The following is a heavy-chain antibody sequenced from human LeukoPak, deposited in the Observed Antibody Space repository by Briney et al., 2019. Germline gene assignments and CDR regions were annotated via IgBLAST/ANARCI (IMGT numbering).Heavy chain of an antibody. J-gene: IGHJ4*02. CDR3: AKGVVVVAAKYYFDY. CDR2: IKQDGSEK. V-gene: IGHV3-7*03. D-gene: IGHD2-15*01. Sequence: GGSLRLSCAASGFTFSSYWMSWVRQAPGKGLEWVANIKQDGSEKYYVDSVKGRFTISRDNAKNSLYLQMNSLRAEDTALYYCAKGVVVVAAKYYFDYWGQGTLVTVSS. CDR1: GFTFSSYW.